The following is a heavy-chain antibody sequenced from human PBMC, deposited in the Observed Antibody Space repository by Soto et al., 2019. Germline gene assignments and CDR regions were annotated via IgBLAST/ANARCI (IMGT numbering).Heavy chain of an antibody. CDR3: ARETPSFDS. J-gene: IGHJ4*02. Sequence: QLVESGGGLVQPGGSLRLSCAASGFTFSDYPMNWVRQAPGKGLEWVSSIRPISSAIYFADSVRGRFTISRDNARNSLYLQMTSLRDEATAVYYCARETPSFDSWGQGTLVTVSS. V-gene: IGHV3-48*02. CDR1: GFTFSDYP. D-gene: IGHD2-15*01. CDR2: IRPISSAI.